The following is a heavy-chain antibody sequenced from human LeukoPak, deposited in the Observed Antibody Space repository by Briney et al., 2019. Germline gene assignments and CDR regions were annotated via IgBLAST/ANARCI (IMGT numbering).Heavy chain of an antibody. Sequence: PGGSLRLSCAASGFTFSDYYMSWIRQAPGKGLEWVSYISSSGSTMYYADSVKGRFTISRDNAKNSLYLQMNSLRAEDTAVYYCARASHRHWYYDYALASHSPDYWGRGTLVTVSS. J-gene: IGHJ4*02. D-gene: IGHD3-16*01. CDR3: ARASHRHWYYDYALASHSPDY. V-gene: IGHV3-11*01. CDR1: GFTFSDYY. CDR2: ISSSGSTM.